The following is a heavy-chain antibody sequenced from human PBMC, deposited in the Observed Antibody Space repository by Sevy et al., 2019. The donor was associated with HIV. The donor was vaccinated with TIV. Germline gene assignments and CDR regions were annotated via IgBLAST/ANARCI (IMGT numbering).Heavy chain of an antibody. Sequence: ASVKVSCKASGYTFTGYYMHWVRQAPGQGLEWMGWINPNSGGTNYAQTFQGRVTMTRDTSISTAYMELSRLRSDDTAVYYCARAGSGYCSGGSCYYYYYYYGMDVWGQGTTVTVSS. D-gene: IGHD2-15*01. CDR2: INPNSGGT. J-gene: IGHJ6*02. CDR3: ARAGSGYCSGGSCYYYYYYYGMDV. V-gene: IGHV1-2*02. CDR1: GYTFTGYY.